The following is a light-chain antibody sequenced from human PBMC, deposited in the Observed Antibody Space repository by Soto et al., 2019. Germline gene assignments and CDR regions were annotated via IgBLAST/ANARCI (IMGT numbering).Light chain of an antibody. CDR3: QQYNYLIT. Sequence: IQVTQSPSSLSASVGDSVTITCRASQTIGNYLNWYQQRPGKAPNLLISAASTLQSGVPSRFSGSGSGTDFTLTITSLQPEDFAVYYCQQYNYLITFGQGTRLEIK. J-gene: IGKJ5*01. CDR2: AAS. CDR1: QTIGNY. V-gene: IGKV1-39*01.